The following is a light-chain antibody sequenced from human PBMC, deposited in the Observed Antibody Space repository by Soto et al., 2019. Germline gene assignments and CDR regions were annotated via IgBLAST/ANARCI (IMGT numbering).Light chain of an antibody. CDR3: QQYYSTPPT. Sequence: DIVMTQSPDSLAVSLGERATINCKSSQRVLYSSNNRIYLAWYQQKPGQPPKLLIYWASTRESGVPDRFSGSGSGTDFTLTISSLQAEDVAVYYCQQYYSTPPTFGQGTKLEIK. CDR1: QRVLYSSNNRIY. CDR2: WAS. V-gene: IGKV4-1*01. J-gene: IGKJ2*01.